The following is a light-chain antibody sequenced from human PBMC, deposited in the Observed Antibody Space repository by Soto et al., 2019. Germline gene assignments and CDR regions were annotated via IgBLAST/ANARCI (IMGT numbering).Light chain of an antibody. CDR3: QQRGDWPPIT. J-gene: IGKJ5*01. CDR1: QSVSTF. Sequence: EIVMTQSPATLSVSPGERASLSCRASQSVSTFLAWFQQKPCQPPRLLIYNASNRTTGIPARFSGSGSGTDFTLTISSLEPEDFAVYYCQQRGDWPPITFGQGTRLEI. V-gene: IGKV3-11*01. CDR2: NAS.